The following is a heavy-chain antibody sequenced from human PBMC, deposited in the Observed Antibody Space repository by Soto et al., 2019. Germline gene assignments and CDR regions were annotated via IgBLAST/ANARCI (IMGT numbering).Heavy chain of an antibody. D-gene: IGHD2-2*01. J-gene: IGHJ6*02. Sequence: WGSLRLSCAASGFTFSSYWMHWVRQAPGKGLVWVSRINSDGSSTSYADSVKGRFTISRDNAKNTLYLQMNSLRAEDTAVYYCARRSPPHCSSTSCRNYYYYGMDVWGQGTTVTVSS. CDR1: GFTFSSYW. V-gene: IGHV3-74*01. CDR3: ARRSPPHCSSTSCRNYYYYGMDV. CDR2: INSDGSST.